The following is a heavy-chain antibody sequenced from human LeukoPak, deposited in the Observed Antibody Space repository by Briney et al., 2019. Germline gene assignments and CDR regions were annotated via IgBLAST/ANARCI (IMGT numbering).Heavy chain of an antibody. CDR3: ARRGSGSYYYGMDV. CDR1: GGSISSSRYY. Sequence: SETLSLTCTVSGGSISSSRYYWGWIRQPPGKGLEWIGSIYYSGSTYYNPSLKSRVTISVDTSKNQFSLNLSSVTAADTAVYYCARRGSGSYYYGMDVWGQGTTVTVSS. J-gene: IGHJ6*02. CDR2: IYYSGST. V-gene: IGHV4-39*01. D-gene: IGHD1-26*01.